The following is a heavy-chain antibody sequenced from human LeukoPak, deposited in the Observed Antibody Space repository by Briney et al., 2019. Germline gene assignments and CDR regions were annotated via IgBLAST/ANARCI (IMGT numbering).Heavy chain of an antibody. CDR3: ARDVTTFLLPNAYAFDI. Sequence: GGSLRLSCAASGFTFNRYAMHWVRHAPGKGLEWVACLSYDGYNKQYAASVKGRFTISRDISADTLYLQMNSLRGHDTALYYCARDVTTFLLPNAYAFDIGGLGTMLTVSS. D-gene: IGHD1-1*01. J-gene: IGHJ3*02. CDR1: GFTFNRYA. V-gene: IGHV3-30*14. CDR2: LSYDGYNK.